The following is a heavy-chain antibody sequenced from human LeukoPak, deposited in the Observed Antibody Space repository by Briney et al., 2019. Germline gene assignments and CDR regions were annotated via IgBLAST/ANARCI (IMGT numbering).Heavy chain of an antibody. D-gene: IGHD3-3*01. CDR1: GFSLSTSGVG. Sequence: SGPTLVNPTQTLTLTCIFSGFSLSTSGVGVGWIRQPPGKALEWLALIFWDDDKRYSPSLKSRLTIIKDTSKNQVVLTMTNMDIVDTATYYCAHAQLAYYDFWSGPRKTNFDYWGQGTLVTVSS. J-gene: IGHJ4*02. CDR2: IFWDDDK. V-gene: IGHV2-5*02. CDR3: AHAQLAYYDFWSGPRKTNFDY.